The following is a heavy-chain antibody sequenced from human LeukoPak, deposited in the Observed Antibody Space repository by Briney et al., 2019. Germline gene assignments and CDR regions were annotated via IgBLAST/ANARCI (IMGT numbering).Heavy chain of an antibody. J-gene: IGHJ6*03. V-gene: IGHV4-59*01. D-gene: IGHD5-18*01. Sequence: SETVSLTCTVSGGSISSYYWSWMRQPPGKGLEWIGYISYSGSTNYNPSLKSRVTISVDTSKNQFSLKLSSVTAADTAVYYCARSLYSYHYYYYDYMDVWGKGTTVTVSS. CDR3: ARSLYSYHYYYYDYMDV. CDR2: ISYSGST. CDR1: GGSISSYY.